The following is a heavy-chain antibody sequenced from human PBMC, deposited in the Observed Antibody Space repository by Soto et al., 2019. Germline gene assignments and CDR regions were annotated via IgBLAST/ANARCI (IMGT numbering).Heavy chain of an antibody. J-gene: IGHJ4*02. Sequence: SETLSLTCVVSDGSISTYDWWTWVRQPPGKGLEWIGKMFHSGGADYSPSLKSRVTISADSSKNHFSLRLTAVTAADTAVYYCATGNVDSMLEYWGQGTLVTVSS. CDR3: ATGNVDSMLEY. CDR2: MFHSGGA. CDR1: DGSISTYDW. V-gene: IGHV4-4*02. D-gene: IGHD3-3*01.